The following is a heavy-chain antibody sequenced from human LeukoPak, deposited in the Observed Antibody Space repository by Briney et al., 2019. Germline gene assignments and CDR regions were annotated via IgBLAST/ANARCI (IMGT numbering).Heavy chain of an antibody. Sequence: SQTLSLTCTVSGGSISSGDYYWTWIRQPPGKGLEWIGYIYYSGNTHYNPSLKSRVSISVDTAKNQFSLNLNSVTAADTAVYYCARDLDVWGQGTTVTVSS. CDR3: ARDLDV. V-gene: IGHV4-30-4*01. CDR2: IYYSGNT. CDR1: GGSISSGDYY. J-gene: IGHJ6*02.